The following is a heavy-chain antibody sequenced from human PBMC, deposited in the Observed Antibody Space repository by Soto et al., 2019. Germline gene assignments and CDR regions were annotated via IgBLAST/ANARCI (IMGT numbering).Heavy chain of an antibody. CDR2: TYYRSKWYN. D-gene: IGHD3-3*01. CDR3: ARGGFWSGYWTYYYYGMDV. V-gene: IGHV6-1*01. Sequence: SQTLSLTCAISGDSVSSNSAAWNWIRQSPSRGLEWLGRTYYRSKWYNDYAVSVKSRITINPDTSKNQFSLQLNSVTPEDTAVYYCARGGFWSGYWTYYYYGMDVWGPGTTLTVFS. J-gene: IGHJ6*02. CDR1: GDSVSSNSAA.